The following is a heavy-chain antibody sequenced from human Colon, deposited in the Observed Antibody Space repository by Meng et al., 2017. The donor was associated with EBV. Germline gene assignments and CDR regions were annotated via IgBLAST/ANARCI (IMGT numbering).Heavy chain of an antibody. CDR3: AKGGVSGPGAFDF. J-gene: IGHJ4*02. D-gene: IGHD3-16*01. CDR2: ISGSGDNT. Sequence: VTLVESGGGLVQAGGCLILSCVASVFTFSSYAITWVRQAPGKGLEWFSAISGSGDNTYYADSVKGRFTISRDNSKNTLYLQMNSLRAEDTAVYYCAKGGVSGPGAFDFWGQGTLVTVSS. V-gene: IGHV3-23*04. CDR1: VFTFSSYA.